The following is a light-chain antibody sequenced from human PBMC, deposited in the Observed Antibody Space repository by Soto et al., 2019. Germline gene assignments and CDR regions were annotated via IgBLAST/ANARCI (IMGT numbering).Light chain of an antibody. CDR3: QSYDSSLSAVI. CDR2: GNS. J-gene: IGLJ2*01. V-gene: IGLV1-40*01. Sequence: QSALTQPPSVSGAPGQRVSISCTGSSSNIGTGFDVHWYQQLPGTAPKLLIYGNSNRPSGVPDRFSGSKSGTLASLAITGLQAEDEADYYCQSYDSSLSAVIFGGGTKLTVL. CDR1: SSNIGTGFD.